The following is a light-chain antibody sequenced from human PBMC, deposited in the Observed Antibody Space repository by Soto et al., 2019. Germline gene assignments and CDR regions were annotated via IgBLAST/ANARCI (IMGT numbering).Light chain of an antibody. CDR1: SSNIGSKT. CDR3: SAWDASRNGYV. CDR2: SNY. J-gene: IGLJ1*01. V-gene: IGLV1-44*01. Sequence: QSVLTQPPSASGTPGQRVTISCSGSSSNIGSKTVNWYQQLPGTAPKLLIYSNYQRPSGVPDRFSGSKSGASASLAISGLQSEEEADYYCSAWDASRNGYVFGTGTKVTVL.